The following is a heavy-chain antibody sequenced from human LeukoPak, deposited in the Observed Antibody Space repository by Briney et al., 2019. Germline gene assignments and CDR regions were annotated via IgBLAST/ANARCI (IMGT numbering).Heavy chain of an antibody. CDR1: GFTFSSYG. Sequence: PGGSLRLSCAASGFTFSSYGMHWVRQAPGKGLEWVAVISYDGSNKYYADSVKGRFTISRDNSKNTLYLQMNSLRAEDTAVYYCARPEARYCSGGSCPESYFDYWGQGTLVTVSS. V-gene: IGHV3-30*03. J-gene: IGHJ4*02. CDR3: ARPEARYCSGGSCPESYFDY. D-gene: IGHD2-15*01. CDR2: ISYDGSNK.